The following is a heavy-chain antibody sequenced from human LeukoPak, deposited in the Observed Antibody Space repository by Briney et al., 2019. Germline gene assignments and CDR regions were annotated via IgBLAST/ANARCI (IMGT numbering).Heavy chain of an antibody. V-gene: IGHV3-74*01. D-gene: IGHD6-13*01. CDR1: GFTFSSYW. Sequence: GGSLRLSCVASGFTFSSYWMHWVRQDPRKGLVWVSRINGDGRNINYADSVRGRFTISRDNAKNTLYLQMNSLRAEDTAVYYCAREAGAAAAYFDYWGQGTLVTVSS. CDR2: INGDGRNI. J-gene: IGHJ4*02. CDR3: AREAGAAAAYFDY.